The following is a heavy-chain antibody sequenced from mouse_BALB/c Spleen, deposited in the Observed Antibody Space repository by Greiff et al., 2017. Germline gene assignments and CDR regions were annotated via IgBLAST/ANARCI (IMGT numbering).Heavy chain of an antibody. J-gene: IGHJ4*01. CDR1: GYTFTDYN. D-gene: IGHD2-3*01. V-gene: IGHV1S29*02. CDR2: IYPYNGGT. Sequence: VQLKESGPELVKPGASVKISCKASGYTFTDYNMHWVKQSHGKSLEWIGYIYPYNGGTGYNQKFKSKATLTVDNSSSTAYMELRSLTSEDSAVYYCARSCDGYSYAMDYWGQGTSVTVSS. CDR3: ARSCDGYSYAMDY.